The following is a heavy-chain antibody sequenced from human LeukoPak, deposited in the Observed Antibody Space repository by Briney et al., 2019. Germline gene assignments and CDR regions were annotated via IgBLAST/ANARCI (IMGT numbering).Heavy chain of an antibody. Sequence: PGGSLRLSCAASGFSFSSYSMNWVRQAPGKGLEWVAYIAYTGTIHYADSVRGRFAISRDNATNSLYLELNSLRVEDTAVYYCARDPHALDYWGQGTRVTVSS. CDR1: GFSFSSYS. J-gene: IGHJ4*02. V-gene: IGHV3-48*01. CDR2: IAYTGTI. CDR3: ARDPHALDY.